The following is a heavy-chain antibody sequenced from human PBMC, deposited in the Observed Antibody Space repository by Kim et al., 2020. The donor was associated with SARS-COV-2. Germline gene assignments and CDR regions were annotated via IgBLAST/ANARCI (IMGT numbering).Heavy chain of an antibody. CDR1: EFTFATYA. CDR2: ISGSGDST. D-gene: IGHD5-12*01. V-gene: IGHV3-23*01. Sequence: GGSLRLSCAASEFTFATYAMTWVRQAAGKGLEWVSTISGSGDSTYYADSVKGRFTISRDNSKNTLYLQMISLRAEDTAVYYCAKDRYSGYAGLDYWGQGTLVTVSS. J-gene: IGHJ4*02. CDR3: AKDRYSGYAGLDY.